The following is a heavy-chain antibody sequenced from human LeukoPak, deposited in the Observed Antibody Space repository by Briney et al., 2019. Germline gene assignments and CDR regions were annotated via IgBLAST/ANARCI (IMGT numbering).Heavy chain of an antibody. CDR2: IYWDDDK. Sequence: SSPTLVNPTQPLTLTCTFSGFSLSTSGVGVGWIRQPPGKALEWLALIYWDDDKRYSPSLKSRLTITKDTSKNQVVLTMTNMDPVDTATYYCAHWREDSSGWYASDYWGQGTLVTVSS. D-gene: IGHD6-19*01. CDR3: AHWREDSSGWYASDY. V-gene: IGHV2-5*02. CDR1: GFSLSTSGVG. J-gene: IGHJ4*02.